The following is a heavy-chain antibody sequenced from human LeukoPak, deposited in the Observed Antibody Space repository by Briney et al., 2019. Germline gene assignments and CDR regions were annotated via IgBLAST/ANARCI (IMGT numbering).Heavy chain of an antibody. V-gene: IGHV3-30*02. D-gene: IGHD3-9*01. CDR3: AKSTGDILTGYYSSWYFDL. J-gene: IGHJ2*01. Sequence: PGGSLRLSCAASGFTFSSYGMHWVRQAPGKGLEWVAFIRYDGSNKYYADSVKGRFTISRGNSKNTLYLQMNSLRAEDTAVYYCAKSTGDILTGYYSSWYFDLWGRGTLVTVSS. CDR1: GFTFSSYG. CDR2: IRYDGSNK.